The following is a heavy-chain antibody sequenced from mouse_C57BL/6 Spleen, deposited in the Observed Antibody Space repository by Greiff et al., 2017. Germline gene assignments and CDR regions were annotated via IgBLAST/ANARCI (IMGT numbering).Heavy chain of an antibody. CDR1: GYTFTDYE. CDR2: IDPETGGT. J-gene: IGHJ3*01. V-gene: IGHV1-15*01. Sequence: QVQLQQSGAELVRPGASVTLSCKASGYTFTDYEMHWVKQTPVHGLAWIGAIDPETGGTAYNQKFKGKAILTADKSSSTAYMELRSLTSEDSAVYYCTRGYLAWFAYWGQGTLVTVSA. D-gene: IGHD2-2*01. CDR3: TRGYLAWFAY.